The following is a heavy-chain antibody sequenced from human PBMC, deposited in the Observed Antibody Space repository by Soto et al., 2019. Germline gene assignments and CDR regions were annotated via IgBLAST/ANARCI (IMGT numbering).Heavy chain of an antibody. J-gene: IGHJ2*01. Sequence: GASVKVSCKASGGTFSSYAISWARQAPVQGLGWMGGIIPIFGTANYAQKFQGRVTITADESTSTAYMELSSLRSEDTAVYYCARGGAFEEGRASEPLTYWYFDLWGRGTLVTVSS. CDR2: IIPIFGTA. D-gene: IGHD3-9*01. V-gene: IGHV1-69*13. CDR1: GGTFSSYA. CDR3: ARGGAFEEGRASEPLTYWYFDL.